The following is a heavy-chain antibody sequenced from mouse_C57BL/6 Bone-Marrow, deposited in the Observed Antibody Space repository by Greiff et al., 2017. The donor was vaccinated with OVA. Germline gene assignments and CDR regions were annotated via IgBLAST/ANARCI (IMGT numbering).Heavy chain of an antibody. J-gene: IGHJ1*03. CDR2: IYPRSGNT. CDR3: ARHYGSSYGWYFDV. CDR1: GYTFTSYG. V-gene: IGHV1-81*01. Sequence: VKLQESGAELARPGASVKLSCKASGYTFTSYGISWVKQRTGQGLEWIGEIYPRSGNTYYNEKFKGKATLTADKSSSTAYMELRSLTSEDSAVYFGARHYGSSYGWYFDVWGTGTTVSVSS. D-gene: IGHD1-1*01.